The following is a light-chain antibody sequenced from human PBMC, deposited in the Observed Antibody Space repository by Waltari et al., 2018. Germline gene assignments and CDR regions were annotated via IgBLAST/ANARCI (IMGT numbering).Light chain of an antibody. CDR2: DAS. CDR3: QQRSSWPKT. CDR1: QRARGL. V-gene: IGKV3-11*01. Sequence: DIVLTQSPATLSLSPGERATLSCRASQRARGLLVWYQQKPGQAPGLLIYDASKRATSIPARFSGSESGTDYTLTISSLEPEDFAVYYCQQRSSWPKTFGQGTRLEIK. J-gene: IGKJ2*01.